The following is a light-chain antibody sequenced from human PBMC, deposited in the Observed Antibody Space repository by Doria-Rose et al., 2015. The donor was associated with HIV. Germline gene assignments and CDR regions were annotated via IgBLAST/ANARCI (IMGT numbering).Light chain of an antibody. J-gene: IGKJ1*01. V-gene: IGKV3-20*01. Sequence: TQSPGTLSLSPGERATLYCRASQRFSSTYLAWYQQKLGQALSLIIYDGSTRATGIPDRFSASGSVTDVTLTINRLEPEDFALYYCRQYGTSWTFGQGAKLEI. CDR2: DGS. CDR1: QRFSSTY. CDR3: RQYGTSWT.